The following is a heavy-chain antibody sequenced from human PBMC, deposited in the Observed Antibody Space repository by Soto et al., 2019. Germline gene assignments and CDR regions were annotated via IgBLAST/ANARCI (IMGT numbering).Heavy chain of an antibody. Sequence: ASVKVSCKASGYTFTRYNVHWVRQAPGQGLEWMAIINPSGGNTYYVQKFEGRVTLTTDTSTSTVYMELSSLRSDDTAVYYCARVRGGGSDYFFDYWGQGTLVTVSS. CDR3: ARVRGGGSDYFFDY. V-gene: IGHV1-46*01. J-gene: IGHJ4*02. CDR1: GYTFTRYN. CDR2: INPSGGNT. D-gene: IGHD2-15*01.